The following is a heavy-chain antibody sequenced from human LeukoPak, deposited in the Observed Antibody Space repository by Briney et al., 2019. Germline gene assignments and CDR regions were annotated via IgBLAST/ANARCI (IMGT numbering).Heavy chain of an antibody. CDR3: AGQLGRSGHSY. CDR1: GFTVSSNY. V-gene: IGHV3-66*04. CDR2: IYSDGST. Sequence: PGGSLRLSCAASGFTVSSNYMSWVRQAPGKGLEWVSIIYSDGSTSYADSVTGRFTISRDNSKNALYLQMNSLRAEDTAVYYGAGQLGRSGHSYWGQGAQVTVSS. J-gene: IGHJ4*02. D-gene: IGHD3-22*01.